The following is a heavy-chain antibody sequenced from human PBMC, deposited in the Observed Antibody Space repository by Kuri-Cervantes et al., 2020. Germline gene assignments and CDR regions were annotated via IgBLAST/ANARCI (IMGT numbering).Heavy chain of an antibody. Sequence: GGSLRLSCVASGFTFSNYGMTWIRQAPGNGLEWVSSISTNGGSTYYADSVKGRFTISRDNSKNTLYLQMNSLRAEDTAVYYCARESADDFWSGYYYHYGMDVWGQGTTVTV. J-gene: IGHJ6*02. CDR1: GFTFSNYG. D-gene: IGHD3-3*01. V-gene: IGHV3-23*01. CDR2: ISTNGGST. CDR3: ARESADDFWSGYYYHYGMDV.